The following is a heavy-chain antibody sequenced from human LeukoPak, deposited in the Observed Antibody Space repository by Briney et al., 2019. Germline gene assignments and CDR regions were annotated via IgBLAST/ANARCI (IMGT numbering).Heavy chain of an antibody. D-gene: IGHD6-6*01. CDR3: ARAKQPSSSHYYYYGMDV. CDR2: ISYDGSNN. V-gene: IGHV3-30-3*01. Sequence: SGGSLRLSCAASGFTFSGYAIHWVRQAPGKGLEWVAFISYDGSNNYYADSVKGRFTISRDNSKNTLYLQMDSLRPEDTAVYYCARAKQPSSSHYYYYGMDVWGQGTTVTVSS. J-gene: IGHJ6*02. CDR1: GFTFSGYA.